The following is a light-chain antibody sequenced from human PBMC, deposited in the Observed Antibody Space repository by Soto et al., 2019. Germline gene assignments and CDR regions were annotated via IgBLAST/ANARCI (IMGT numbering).Light chain of an antibody. CDR2: GAS. Sequence: EIVLTQSPGTLSLSPGERATLSCRASRSVSSSYLAWYQQKPGQAPRLLIYGASSRATGIPDRFSGSGSGTDFTLTISRLEPEDFAVYYCQQYGSSPPYTFGQETKLEIK. J-gene: IGKJ2*01. V-gene: IGKV3-20*01. CDR3: QQYGSSPPYT. CDR1: RSVSSSY.